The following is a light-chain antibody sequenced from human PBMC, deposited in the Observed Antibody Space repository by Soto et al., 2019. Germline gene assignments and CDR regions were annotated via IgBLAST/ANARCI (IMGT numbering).Light chain of an antibody. CDR2: EGS. CDR3: SSYAGGRTLV. V-gene: IGLV2-23*01. Sequence: QSALTQPASVSGSPGQSITISCTGTYSDVGSYNLVSWYQQHPGKAPKLMVYEGSKRPSGVSDRFSGSKSGNTASLTISILQAEDEADYYCSSYAGGRTLVFGGGTKLTVL. J-gene: IGLJ3*02. CDR1: YSDVGSYNL.